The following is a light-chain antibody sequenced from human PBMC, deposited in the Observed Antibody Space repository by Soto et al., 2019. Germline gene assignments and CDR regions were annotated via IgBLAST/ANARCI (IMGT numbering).Light chain of an antibody. J-gene: IGKJ4*02. Sequence: EIVLTQSPGTLSLSPGERATLSCRASQSVSSSHLAWYQQRPGQAPRLLIYAASRRATGISDRFSGSGSGTDFTLIINTLEPEDVAVYFCQQYGMSPLTFGPGTKGEIK. CDR2: AAS. V-gene: IGKV3-20*01. CDR3: QQYGMSPLT. CDR1: QSVSSSH.